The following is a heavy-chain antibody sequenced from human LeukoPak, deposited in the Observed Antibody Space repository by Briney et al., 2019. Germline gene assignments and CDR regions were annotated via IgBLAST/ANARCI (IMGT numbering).Heavy chain of an antibody. CDR1: GFTFSSYF. V-gene: IGHV3-23*01. J-gene: IGHJ4*02. D-gene: IGHD5-24*01. CDR2: ISGSGGRT. Sequence: TGGSLRLSCAASGFTFSSYFLNWVRQAPGKGLEWVSAISGSGGRTYYANSAKGRFTISRDNSKNTLYLQMNGLRAEDTAVYYCAKDVTSNEYKYGDYVSWGEGTLVTVSS. CDR3: AKDVTSNEYKYGDYVS.